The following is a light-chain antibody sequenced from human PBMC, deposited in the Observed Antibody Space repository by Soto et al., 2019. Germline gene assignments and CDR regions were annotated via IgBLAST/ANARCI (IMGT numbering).Light chain of an antibody. CDR2: DVS. CDR3: SSYTSSSTLV. V-gene: IGLV2-14*01. J-gene: IGLJ3*02. Sequence: SVLTQPASVSGSPGQSITISCTGTSSDVGGYNYVSWYQQHPGKAPKLMIYDVSNRPSGVCNRFSGSKSGNTASLTISGLQAEDEADYYGSSYTSSSTLVFVGGTKLTVL. CDR1: SSDVGGYNY.